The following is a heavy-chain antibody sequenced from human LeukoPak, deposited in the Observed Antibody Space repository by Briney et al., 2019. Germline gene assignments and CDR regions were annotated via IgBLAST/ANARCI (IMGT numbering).Heavy chain of an antibody. CDR2: INPSGGTT. J-gene: IGHJ4*02. CDR3: ASSSGYFSGFDY. V-gene: IGHV1-46*01. Sequence: ASVKVSCKASGYTFTGYYMHWVRQAPGQGLEWMGIINPSGGTTSYARKFQGRVTMTRDTSTSTVYMEQSSLRSEDTAVYYCASSSGYFSGFDYWGQGTLVTVSS. CDR1: GYTFTGYY. D-gene: IGHD3-22*01.